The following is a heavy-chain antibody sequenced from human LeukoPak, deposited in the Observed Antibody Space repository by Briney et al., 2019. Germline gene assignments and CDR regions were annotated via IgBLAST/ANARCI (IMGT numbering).Heavy chain of an antibody. Sequence: ASVKVSCKASGGTFSSYAISWVRQAPGQGLEWMGRIIPILGIANYAQKFQGRVTMTSDTSISTAYMELSRLRFDDTAVYYCAEDRGEKMDVWGQGTTVIVSS. CDR3: AEDRGEKMDV. CDR1: GGTFSSYA. D-gene: IGHD3-10*01. CDR2: IIPILGIA. J-gene: IGHJ6*02. V-gene: IGHV1-69*04.